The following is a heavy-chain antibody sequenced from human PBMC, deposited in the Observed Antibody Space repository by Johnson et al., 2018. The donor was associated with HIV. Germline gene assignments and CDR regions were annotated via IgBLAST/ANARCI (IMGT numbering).Heavy chain of an antibody. Sequence: QVQLVESGGGVVQPGRSLTLSCAPSGFAFSTYAMHWVRQAPGKGLAWVAVIWSDGSNKHYADSVKGRFTISRDNSKTTLYLQMNSLRDEDTAIYYCARGYGGNYDAFDIWGQGTMVTVSS. CDR1: GFAFSTYA. V-gene: IGHV3-33*08. J-gene: IGHJ3*02. CDR3: ARGYGGNYDAFDI. CDR2: IWSDGSNK. D-gene: IGHD4-23*01.